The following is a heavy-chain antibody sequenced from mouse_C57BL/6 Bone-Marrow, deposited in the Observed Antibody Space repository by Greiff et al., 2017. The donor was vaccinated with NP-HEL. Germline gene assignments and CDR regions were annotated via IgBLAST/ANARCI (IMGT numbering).Heavy chain of an antibody. V-gene: IGHV1-47*01. J-gene: IGHJ3*01. CDR1: GYTFTTYP. D-gene: IGHD2-2*01. Sequence: QIQLQQSGAELVKPGASVKMSCKASGYTFTTYPIEWVKQNHGKSLEWIGNFHPYNDDTKYNEKFKGKATLTVDKSSSTVYLELRRLTSDDSAVYYCATSNYGYEAWFAYWGQGTLVTVSA. CDR2: FHPYNDDT. CDR3: ATSNYGYEAWFAY.